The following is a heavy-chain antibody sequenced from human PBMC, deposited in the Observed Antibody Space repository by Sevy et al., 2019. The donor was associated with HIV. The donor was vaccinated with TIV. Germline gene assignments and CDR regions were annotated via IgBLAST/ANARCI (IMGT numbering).Heavy chain of an antibody. J-gene: IGHJ3*02. CDR1: GFTFSRHS. V-gene: IGHV3-33*01. D-gene: IGHD3-22*01. Sequence: GGSLRLSCAASGFTFSRHSMHWVRQAPGKGLEWVTVIWYDGRNPYYADSVKGRFTISRDNSKNMLYLQMNSLRAEDTAVYYCARDRVTWYESSGFDAFDIWGQGTMVTVSS. CDR3: ARDRVTWYESSGFDAFDI. CDR2: IWYDGRNP.